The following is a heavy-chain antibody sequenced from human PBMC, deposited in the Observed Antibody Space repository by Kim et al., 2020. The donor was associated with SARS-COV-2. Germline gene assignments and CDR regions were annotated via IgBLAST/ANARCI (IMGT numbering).Heavy chain of an antibody. CDR1: GFTFSSYA. D-gene: IGHD2-2*01. CDR2: ISGTGGTT. CDR3: AKDRYSTSYYAMDV. V-gene: IGHV3-23*01. J-gene: IGHJ6*02. Sequence: GGSLRLSCAASGFTFSSYAMSWVRQAPGKGLDWVSDISGTGGTTDYADSVKGRFIISRDNSKNTLYLQMNSLRDEDTAIYYCAKDRYSTSYYAMDVWGQGTTVTVSS.